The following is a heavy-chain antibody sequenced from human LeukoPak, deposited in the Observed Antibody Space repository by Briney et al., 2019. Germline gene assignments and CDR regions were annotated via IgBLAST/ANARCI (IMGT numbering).Heavy chain of an antibody. Sequence: GGSLRLSCAASGFTVSSNYMSWVRQAPGKGLEWVSVIYSGGSTYYADSVKGRFTISRDNSKNTLYLQMNSLRVEDTAVYYCARSTVTEYVGEYYFDYWGQGTLVTVSS. CDR1: GFTVSSNY. CDR2: IYSGGST. D-gene: IGHD4-11*01. CDR3: ARSTVTEYVGEYYFDY. J-gene: IGHJ4*02. V-gene: IGHV3-66*02.